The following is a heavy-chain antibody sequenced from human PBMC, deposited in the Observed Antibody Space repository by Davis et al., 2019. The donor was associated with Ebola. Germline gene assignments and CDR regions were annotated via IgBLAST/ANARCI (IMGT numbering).Heavy chain of an antibody. D-gene: IGHD1-26*01. CDR3: ARDIGLELRRPYHYGLDV. CDR2: INHSGST. J-gene: IGHJ6*04. Sequence: MPGGSLRLSCAASGFTFSSYWMSWIRQPPGKGLEWIGEINHSGSTNYNPSLKSRVTISVDTSKNQFSLKLSSVTAADTAVYYCARDIGLELRRPYHYGLDVWGTGTTVTVSS. V-gene: IGHV4-34*01. CDR1: GFTFSSYW.